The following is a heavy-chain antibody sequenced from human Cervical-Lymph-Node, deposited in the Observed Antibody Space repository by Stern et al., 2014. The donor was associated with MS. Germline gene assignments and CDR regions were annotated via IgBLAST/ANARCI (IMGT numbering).Heavy chain of an antibody. CDR1: GYTFTSYA. Sequence: QMVQSGSELKKPGASVKVSCKASGYTFTSYAMNWVRQAPGQGLEWMGWVNTNTGNPTYAQGIPGRFIFSLDTSHSTAYLQISSLKAEDTAVYFCATLGYDSSGNYGGYWGQGTLVTVSS. CDR3: ATLGYDSSGNYGGY. V-gene: IGHV7-4-1*02. CDR2: VNTNTGNP. J-gene: IGHJ4*02. D-gene: IGHD3-22*01.